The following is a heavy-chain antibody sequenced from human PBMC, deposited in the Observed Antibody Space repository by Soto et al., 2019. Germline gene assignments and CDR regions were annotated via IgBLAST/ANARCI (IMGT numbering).Heavy chain of an antibody. CDR1: GYTFTSYD. CDR2: MNPNSGNT. CDR3: ARASSSWYYYYGMDV. J-gene: IGHJ6*02. D-gene: IGHD6-13*01. Sequence: ASVKVSCKGSGYTFTSYDVNWVRQATGQGLEWMGWMNPNSGNTGYAQKFQGRVTMTRNTSISTAYMELSSLRSEDTAVYYCARASSSWYYYYGMDVWGQGTTVTVSS. V-gene: IGHV1-8*01.